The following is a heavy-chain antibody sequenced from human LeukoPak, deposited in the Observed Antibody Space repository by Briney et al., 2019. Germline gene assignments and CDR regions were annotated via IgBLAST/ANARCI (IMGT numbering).Heavy chain of an antibody. CDR2: IKQDGSEK. V-gene: IGHV3-7*01. CDR3: ARDAYIAAAGTFYFDY. J-gene: IGHJ4*02. Sequence: GGSLRLPCAASGFTFSSYWMSWVRQAPGKGLEWVANIKQDGSEKYYVDSVKGRFTISRDNAKNSLYLQMNSLRAEDTAVYYCARDAYIAAAGTFYFDYWGQGTLVTVSS. CDR1: GFTFSSYW. D-gene: IGHD6-13*01.